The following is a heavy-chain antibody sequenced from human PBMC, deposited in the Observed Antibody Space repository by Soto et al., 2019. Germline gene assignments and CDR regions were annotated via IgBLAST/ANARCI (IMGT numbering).Heavy chain of an antibody. CDR3: ARTQTRGYCSGGSCYSGGGYFDY. CDR1: GGTFTTYP. CDR2: IIPILGIA. V-gene: IGHV1-69*10. J-gene: IGHJ4*02. Sequence: ASVKVSCKASGGTFTTYPTTWVRQPPGQGLEWMGGIIPILGIATYARKFPGRVTITAEKSTSTAYMELSSLRSEDTAVYYCARTQTRGYCSGGSCYSGGGYFDYWGQGTLVTVSS. D-gene: IGHD2-15*01.